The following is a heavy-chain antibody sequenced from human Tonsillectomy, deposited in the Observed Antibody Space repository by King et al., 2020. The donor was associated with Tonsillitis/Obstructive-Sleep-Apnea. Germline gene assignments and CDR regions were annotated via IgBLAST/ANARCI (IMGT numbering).Heavy chain of an antibody. CDR2: INPNSGGT. V-gene: IGHV1-2*02. J-gene: IGHJ4*02. Sequence: VQLVESGAEVKKPGASVKVSCKASGYTFTGYYMHWVRQAPGQGLEWMGWINPNSGGTNYAQKFQGRVTMTRDTSISTAYMELSRLRSDDTAVYYCARGITMVRGVILNDYWGQGTLVTVSS. CDR3: ARGITMVRGVILNDY. CDR1: GYTFTGYY. D-gene: IGHD3-10*01.